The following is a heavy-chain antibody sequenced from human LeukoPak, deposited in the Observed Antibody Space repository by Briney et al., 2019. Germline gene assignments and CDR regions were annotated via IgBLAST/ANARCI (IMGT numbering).Heavy chain of an antibody. J-gene: IGHJ4*02. CDR3: AKEDCSSTSCLFDY. CDR2: ISWNSGSI. Sequence: GRSLRLSCAASGFTFDDYAMHWVRQAPGKDLEWVSGISWNSGSIGYADSVKGRFTISRDNAKNSLYLQMNSLRAEDTALYYCAKEDCSSTSCLFDYWGQGTLVTVSS. D-gene: IGHD2-2*01. V-gene: IGHV3-9*01. CDR1: GFTFDDYA.